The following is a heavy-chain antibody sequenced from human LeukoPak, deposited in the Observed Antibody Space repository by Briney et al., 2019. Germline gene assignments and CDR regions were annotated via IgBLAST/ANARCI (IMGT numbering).Heavy chain of an antibody. CDR2: ISGSGGST. D-gene: IGHD3-22*01. V-gene: IGHV3-23*01. CDR1: GFTFSSYA. CDR3: AKGGDSSGYYDIDFDY. Sequence: PGGSLRLSCAASGFTFSSYAMSWVRQAPGKGLEWVSAISGSGGSTYYADSVKGRFTISRDNSKNTLYLQMNSLRAEDTAVYYCAKGGDSSGYYDIDFDYWGQGTLVTVSS. J-gene: IGHJ4*02.